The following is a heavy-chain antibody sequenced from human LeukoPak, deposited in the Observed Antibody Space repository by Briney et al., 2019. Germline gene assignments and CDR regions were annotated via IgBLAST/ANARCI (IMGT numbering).Heavy chain of an antibody. D-gene: IGHD6-13*01. CDR1: GGSISSSSYY. J-gene: IGHJ3*02. CDR2: IYYSGST. Sequence: SETLSLTCTVSGGSISSSSYYWGWIRQPPGKGLEWIGSIYYSGSTYYNPSLKSRVTISVDTSKNQLSLKLSSATAADTAVYYCAEYSSNWYWAFDIWGQGTMVTVSP. V-gene: IGHV4-39*01. CDR3: AEYSSNWYWAFDI.